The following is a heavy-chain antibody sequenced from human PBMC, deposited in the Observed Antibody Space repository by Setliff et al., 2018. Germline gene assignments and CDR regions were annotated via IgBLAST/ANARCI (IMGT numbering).Heavy chain of an antibody. J-gene: IGHJ4*02. CDR3: TTNLALVGGSFLKFGY. Sequence: GGSLRLSCAASGFTFNSYSINWVRQAPGKGLEWVSSISSTVSYKPYADSVRGRFTISRDNAKNSVDLQMSSLRPEDTAVYYCTTNLALVGGSFLKFGYWGQGTLVTVSS. V-gene: IGHV3-21*03. CDR1: GFTFNSYS. CDR2: ISSTVSYK. D-gene: IGHD1-26*01.